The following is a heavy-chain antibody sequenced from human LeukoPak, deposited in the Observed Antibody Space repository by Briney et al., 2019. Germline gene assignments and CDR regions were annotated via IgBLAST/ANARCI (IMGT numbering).Heavy chain of an antibody. D-gene: IGHD3-22*01. CDR1: GGSISSSSYY. J-gene: IGHJ4*02. V-gene: IGHV4-39*01. Sequence: SETLSLTCTVSGGSISSSSYYWGWIRQPPGKGLEWIGSIYYSGSTYYNPSLKSRVTISVDTSKNQFSLKLSSVTAADTAVYYCARWDYYDSRGYLDYWGQGTLVTVSS. CDR3: ARWDYYDSRGYLDY. CDR2: IYYSGST.